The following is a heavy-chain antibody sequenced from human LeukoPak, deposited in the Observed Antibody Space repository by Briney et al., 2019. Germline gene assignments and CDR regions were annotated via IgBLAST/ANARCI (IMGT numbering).Heavy chain of an antibody. J-gene: IGHJ6*02. V-gene: IGHV4-34*01. CDR2: INHSGST. CDR3: ARGAYGTTVTTYYYYYGMDV. CDR1: GGSFSGYY. Sequence: SETLSLTCAVYGGSFSGYYWSWIRQPPGKGLEWIGEINHSGSTNYNPSLKSRVTISVDTSKNQFSLKLSSVTAADTAVYYCARGAYGTTVTTYYYYYGMDVWGQGITVTVSS. D-gene: IGHD4-11*01.